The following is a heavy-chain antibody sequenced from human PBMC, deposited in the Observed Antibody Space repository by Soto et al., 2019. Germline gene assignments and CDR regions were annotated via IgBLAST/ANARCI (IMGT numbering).Heavy chain of an antibody. J-gene: IGHJ6*03. V-gene: IGHV2-5*02. CDR2: IYWDDDK. Sequence: QLTLKESGPTLVKPTQNLTLTCTYSGFSLSTSGLGVGWIRQPPGKALEWLALIYWDDDKRYSPSLKSRLTITKDTSKNQVVLTMTNMDPVDTATYYCAHSSSGWDGRLDDYYMDGGGKGATVTVSS. CDR1: GFSLSTSGLG. CDR3: AHSSSGWDGRLDDYYMDG. D-gene: IGHD6-19*01.